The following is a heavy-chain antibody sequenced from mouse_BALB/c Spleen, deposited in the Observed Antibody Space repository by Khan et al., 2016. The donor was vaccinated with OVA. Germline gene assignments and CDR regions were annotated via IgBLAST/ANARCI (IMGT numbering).Heavy chain of an antibody. D-gene: IGHD2-1*01. CDR3: ARVGNYWYFDV. CDR1: GYTFTNYG. CDR2: IYTYTGEP. Sequence: QIQLVQSGPELKKPGETVKISCKASGYTFTNYGMTWVKQAPGKGLKWMGWIYTYTGEPTYADDFKGRFAFSLETSATTASLQINNLKNEDTATEFCARVGNYWYFDVWGAGTTVTVSS. J-gene: IGHJ1*01. V-gene: IGHV9-3-1*01.